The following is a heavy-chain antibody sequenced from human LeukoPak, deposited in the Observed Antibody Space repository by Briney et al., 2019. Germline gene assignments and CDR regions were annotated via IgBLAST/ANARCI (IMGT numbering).Heavy chain of an antibody. CDR2: FIRDGTGT. Sequence: GRSLTLACAPPASYLTTKGIGCVRHAGGKWLVWVSRFIRDGTGTDYAASVKGRLAISRDSAKNTLYLQMNSLRAEDTAVYYCARAVGYGAASYGFDTGGKGTMATVSS. CDR3: ARAVGYGAASYGFDT. CDR1: ASYLTTKG. V-gene: IGHV3-74*01. D-gene: IGHD3-10*01. J-gene: IGHJ3*02.